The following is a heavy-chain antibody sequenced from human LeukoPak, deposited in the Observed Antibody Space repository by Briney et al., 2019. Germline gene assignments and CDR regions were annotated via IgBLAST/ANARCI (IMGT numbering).Heavy chain of an antibody. V-gene: IGHV1-8*01. CDR2: MNPNSGNT. D-gene: IGHD2-21*02. Sequence: RASVKVSCKASGYTFTSYDINWVRQATGQGLEWMGWMNPNSGNTGYAQKFQGRVTMTRNTSISTAYMELSSLRSEDTAVYYCAKDPESLCGGDCYSSFGYWGQGTLVTVSS. CDR3: AKDPESLCGGDCYSSFGY. CDR1: GYTFTSYD. J-gene: IGHJ4*02.